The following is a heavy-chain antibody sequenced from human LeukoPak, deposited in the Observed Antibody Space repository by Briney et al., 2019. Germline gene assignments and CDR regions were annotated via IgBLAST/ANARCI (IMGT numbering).Heavy chain of an antibody. V-gene: IGHV3-33*06. CDR2: IWHDESRK. Sequence: GGSLRLSCGVSGVSFSSYGMRLVRQAPGKGLEWVAVIWHDESRKHYADSVQGRFTISRDTSKNTLYLQMNSLRPEDTAVYFCAKEYTPSTPLGLLDYWGQGALVTVSS. CDR1: GVSFSSYG. D-gene: IGHD2-2*02. J-gene: IGHJ4*02. CDR3: AKEYTPSTPLGLLDY.